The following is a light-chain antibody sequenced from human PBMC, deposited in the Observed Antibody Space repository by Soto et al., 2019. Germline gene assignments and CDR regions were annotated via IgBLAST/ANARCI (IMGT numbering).Light chain of an antibody. J-gene: IGKJ3*01. CDR3: QQSYSTPFT. V-gene: IGKV1-39*01. CDR1: QSISGY. Sequence: DIQMTQSPSSLSASVGDRVTITCRASQSISGYLNWYQQKPGKAPKVLIYAASSLQSGVPSRFSGNGSGTDFTLTISSLQPEDFATYYCQQSYSTPFTFGPGTKVDIK. CDR2: AAS.